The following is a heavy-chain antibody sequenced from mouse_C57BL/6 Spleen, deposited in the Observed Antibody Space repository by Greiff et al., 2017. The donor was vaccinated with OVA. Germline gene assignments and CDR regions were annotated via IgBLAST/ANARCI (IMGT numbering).Heavy chain of an antibody. J-gene: IGHJ2*01. CDR3: AREDYYGSLDY. D-gene: IGHD1-1*01. Sequence: VKLQQSGPELVKPGASVKISCKASGYAFSSSWMNWVKQRPGKGLEWIGRIYPGDGDTNYNGKFKGKATLTADKSSSTAYMQLSSLTSEDSAVYFCAREDYYGSLDYWGQGTTLTVSS. CDR2: IYPGDGDT. V-gene: IGHV1-82*01. CDR1: GYAFSSSW.